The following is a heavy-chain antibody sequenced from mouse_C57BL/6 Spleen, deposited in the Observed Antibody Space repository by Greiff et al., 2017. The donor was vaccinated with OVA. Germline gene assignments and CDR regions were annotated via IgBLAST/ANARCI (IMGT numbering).Heavy chain of an antibody. J-gene: IGHJ4*01. CDR1: GYTFTSYW. Sequence: QVQLQQPGAELVKPGASVKLSCKASGYTFTSYWMQWVKQRPGQGLEWIGEIDPSDSYTNYNQKFKGKATLTVDTSSSTAYMQLSSLTSEDSAVYYCARKRKDAMDYWGQGTSVTVSS. CDR3: ARKRKDAMDY. CDR2: IDPSDSYT. V-gene: IGHV1-50*01.